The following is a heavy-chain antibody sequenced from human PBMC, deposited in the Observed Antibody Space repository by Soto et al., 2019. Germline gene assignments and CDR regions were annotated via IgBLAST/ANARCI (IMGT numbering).Heavy chain of an antibody. CDR3: ARDLPLTYYFDY. J-gene: IGHJ4*02. V-gene: IGHV3-33*01. CDR2: IWYDGSNK. CDR1: GFTFSSYG. D-gene: IGHD7-27*01. Sequence: PGGSLRLSCAASGFTFSSYGMHWVRQAPGKGLEWVAVIWYDGSNKYYADSVKGRFTISRDNSKNTLYLQMNSLRAEDTAVYYCARDLPLTYYFDYWGQGTLVTVSS.